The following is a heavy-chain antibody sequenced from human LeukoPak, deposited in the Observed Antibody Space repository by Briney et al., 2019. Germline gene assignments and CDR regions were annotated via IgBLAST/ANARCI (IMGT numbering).Heavy chain of an antibody. V-gene: IGHV3-66*01. CDR2: IYSGGST. CDR1: VFIVNSHY. D-gene: IGHD3-16*01. CDR3: ARDVDRGGYFDY. J-gene: IGHJ4*02. Sequence: GGSLRLSCAASVFIVNSHYMSWVRQAPGKGLEGVSVIYSGGSTYYADSVNGRVTISRDNSKNTLYLQMNSLSAEDTAVYYCARDVDRGGYFDYWGQGTLVTVSS.